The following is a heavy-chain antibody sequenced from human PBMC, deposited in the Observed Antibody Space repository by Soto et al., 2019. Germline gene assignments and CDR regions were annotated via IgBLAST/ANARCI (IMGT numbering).Heavy chain of an antibody. CDR2: IDPLDLT. V-gene: IGHV4-59*11. J-gene: IGHJ2*01. Sequence: QVELQESGPGLVKPSETLFLTCSVSSGSTSGHYRSWLRQPPGKALEWIGYIDPLDLTNYKPSLKSGVAISGDNANRQFSLKLNSVTAADTAIYYCATSHTRGIWYFDLWGRGTLVTVSS. CDR1: SGSTSGHY. CDR3: ATSHTRGIWYFDL. D-gene: IGHD3-16*01.